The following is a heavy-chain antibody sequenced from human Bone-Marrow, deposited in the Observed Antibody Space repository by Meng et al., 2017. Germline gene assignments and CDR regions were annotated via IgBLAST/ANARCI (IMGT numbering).Heavy chain of an antibody. J-gene: IGHJ6*02. CDR1: GYTFTSYA. V-gene: IGHV1-3*01. Sequence: ASVKVSCKASGYTFTSYAMHWVRQAPGQRLEWMGWINAGNGNTKYSQKFQGRVTITRDTSASTAYMELSSLRSEDTAVYYCTRGAVAGEGYYYGMDVWGQGNTVTGAS. CDR3: TRGAVAGEGYYYGMDV. D-gene: IGHD6-19*01. CDR2: INAGNGNT.